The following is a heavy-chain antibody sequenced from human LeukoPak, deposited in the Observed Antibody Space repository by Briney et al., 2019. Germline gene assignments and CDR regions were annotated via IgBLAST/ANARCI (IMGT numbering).Heavy chain of an antibody. V-gene: IGHV5-51*01. CDR2: IYPGNSDT. CDR1: GYRFTSYW. D-gene: IGHD3-22*01. Sequence: GESLKISCKGSGYRFTSYWIGWVRQMPGKGLEWMGIIYPGNSDTRYSPSFQGQVTISADKSIGTAYLQWSSLEASDTAMYYCVRLESGGYYYVVYWGQETLVTVSS. J-gene: IGHJ4*02. CDR3: VRLESGGYYYVVY.